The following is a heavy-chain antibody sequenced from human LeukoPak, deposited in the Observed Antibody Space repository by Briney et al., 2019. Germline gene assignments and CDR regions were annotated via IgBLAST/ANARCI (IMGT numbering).Heavy chain of an antibody. Sequence: PGRSLRLSCAASGFTFISYGMHWVRQAPGEGLEWVALVSHDGSNKYYGDSVKGRFTISRDNSKNTLYLQMNSLRAEDTAVYYCARGLFTGGTYFGFWGQGTLVTVSS. CDR1: GFTFISYG. V-gene: IGHV3-30*04. J-gene: IGHJ4*02. CDR2: VSHDGSNK. CDR3: ARGLFTGGTYFGF. D-gene: IGHD1-26*01.